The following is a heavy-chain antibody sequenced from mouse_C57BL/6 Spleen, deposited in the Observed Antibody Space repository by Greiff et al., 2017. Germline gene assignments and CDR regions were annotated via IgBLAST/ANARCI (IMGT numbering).Heavy chain of an antibody. V-gene: IGHV1-82*01. D-gene: IGHD2-5*01. CDR3: ASAIVTTQKYFDV. CDR2: IYPGDGDT. J-gene: IGHJ1*03. Sequence: VQLQQSGPELVKPGASVKISCKASGYAFSSSWMNWVKQRPGKGLEWIGRIYPGDGDTNYNGKFKGKATLTADKSSSTAYMQLSSLTSEDSAVYFCASAIVTTQKYFDVWGTGTTVTVSS. CDR1: GYAFSSSW.